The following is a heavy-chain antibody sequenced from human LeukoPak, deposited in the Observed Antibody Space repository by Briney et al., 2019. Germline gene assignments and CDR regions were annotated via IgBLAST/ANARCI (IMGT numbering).Heavy chain of an antibody. Sequence: GGSLRLSCAASGFSFNESYMTWNRQAPGKGPEWVAYISGRGFSMYYADSVKGRFTISRDNARNSLYLNMSSLRADDTAVYYCARGKRRFDYWGQGTLVTVSS. CDR2: ISGRGFSM. CDR1: GFSFNESY. CDR3: ARGKRRFDY. J-gene: IGHJ4*02. V-gene: IGHV3-11*01.